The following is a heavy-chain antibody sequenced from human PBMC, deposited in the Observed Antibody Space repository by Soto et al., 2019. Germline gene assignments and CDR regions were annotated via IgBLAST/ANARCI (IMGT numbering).Heavy chain of an antibody. Sequence: PSETLSLTCTVSGGSINSNNYYWAWIRQPPGKGLAWIASIYYDGSTYYNPSLKSRVTISIDTSKNQFSLRLRSVTAADTAIYYCAKVVVGATRHTDFDSWGQGTLVTVSS. V-gene: IGHV4-39*01. D-gene: IGHD2-15*01. J-gene: IGHJ4*02. CDR3: AKVVVGATRHTDFDS. CDR1: GGSINSNNYY. CDR2: IYYDGST.